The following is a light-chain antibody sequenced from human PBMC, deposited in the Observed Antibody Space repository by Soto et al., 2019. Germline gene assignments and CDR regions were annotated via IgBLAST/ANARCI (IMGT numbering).Light chain of an antibody. CDR2: DTS. Sequence: EIVLTQSPATLSLSPVERATLSCRASQSVRSYLAWYQQKPAQAPRLLIYDTSNRATGIPDRFSGSGSGTDFTLSISSLEPEDFAVYYCQLRSTFGQGTRLEIK. V-gene: IGKV3-11*01. CDR3: QLRST. J-gene: IGKJ5*01. CDR1: QSVRSY.